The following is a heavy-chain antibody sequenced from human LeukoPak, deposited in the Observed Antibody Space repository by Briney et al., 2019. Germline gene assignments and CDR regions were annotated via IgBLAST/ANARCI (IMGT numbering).Heavy chain of an antibody. CDR3: ARDYYDSSGYPLDY. CDR1: GFTFSDYY. D-gene: IGHD3-22*01. J-gene: IGHJ4*02. Sequence: PGGSLRLSCAASGFTFSDYYMSWIRQAPGKGLEWVSYISSSSSYTNYADSVKGRFTISRDNAKNSLYLQMNSLRAEDAAVYYCARDYYDSSGYPLDYWGQGTLVTVSS. V-gene: IGHV3-11*05. CDR2: ISSSSSYT.